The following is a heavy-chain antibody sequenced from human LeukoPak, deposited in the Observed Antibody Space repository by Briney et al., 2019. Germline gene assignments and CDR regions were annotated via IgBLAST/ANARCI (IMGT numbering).Heavy chain of an antibody. V-gene: IGHV2-5*02. J-gene: IGHJ4*02. Sequence: SGPTLVKPTQTLTLTCTFSGFSLSTSGVGVGWIRQPPGKALEWLALIYWDDDKRYSPSLKSRLTITKDTSKNQVVLTMTNMDPVDTATYYCAHSRPKYDSWSGYHPDRSGFDYWGQGTLVTVSS. CDR3: AHSRPKYDSWSGYHPDRSGFDY. CDR1: GFSLSTSGVG. D-gene: IGHD3-3*01. CDR2: IYWDDDK.